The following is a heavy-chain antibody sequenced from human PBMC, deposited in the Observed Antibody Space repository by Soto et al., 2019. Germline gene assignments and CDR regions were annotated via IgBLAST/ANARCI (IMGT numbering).Heavy chain of an antibody. V-gene: IGHV4-61*01. J-gene: IGHJ3*02. D-gene: IGHD3-16*01. CDR2: IYYSGST. CDR1: GGSVSSGSYY. Sequence: QVQLQESGPGLVKPSETLSLTCTVSGGSVSSGSYYWSWIRQPPGKGLEWIGYIYYSGSTNYNPSIQGRATLSVDTSKNQFSPKLSSVTAADTAVYYCAGDTLSVRDAFDIWGQGTMVTVSS. CDR3: AGDTLSVRDAFDI.